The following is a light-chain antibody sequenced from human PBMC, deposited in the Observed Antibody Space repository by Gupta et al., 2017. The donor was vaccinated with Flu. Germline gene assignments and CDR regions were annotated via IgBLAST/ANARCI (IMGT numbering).Light chain of an antibody. Sequence: PSSLSVSPGERVTISCRASQGISTNLVWFQQKPGKAPRSLIYAASRWATGAPARFSGSGSGTDFTLTISSLQSEDFATYYCQQENNCPWTFGQGTKVEIK. CDR2: AAS. CDR3: QQENNCPWT. CDR1: QGISTN. J-gene: IGKJ1*01. V-gene: IGKV1-16*01.